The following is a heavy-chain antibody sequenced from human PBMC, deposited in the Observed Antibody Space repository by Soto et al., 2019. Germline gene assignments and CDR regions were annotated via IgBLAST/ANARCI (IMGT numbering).Heavy chain of an antibody. CDR3: GRGGLAVSGTYDY. CDR1: GYTFINYG. Sequence: VQLVQSGAEVKESGASVKVSCKAPGYTFINYGVAWVRRAPGQGPEWMGWISGSNGDTKYAQNLQNRVSLTTDTSTNTAYMELRSLRPDDTAIYFCGRGGLAVSGTYDYWGQGTLVTVSS. V-gene: IGHV1-18*01. D-gene: IGHD6-19*01. CDR2: ISGSNGDT. J-gene: IGHJ4*02.